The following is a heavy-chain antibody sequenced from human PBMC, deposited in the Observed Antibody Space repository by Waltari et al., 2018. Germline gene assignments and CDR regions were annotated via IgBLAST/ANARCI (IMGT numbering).Heavy chain of an antibody. CDR3: ANGLTLDK. CDR2: INGGGNT. V-gene: IGHV3-23*01. J-gene: IGHJ4*02. Sequence: DVQLLESGGGLVRPGGSLRLSCVVSGFTFSSYAMPCVCQAPGKGLECVSTINGGGNTYCADSVKGRFTVSRENSKNTQYLQMNKLRAEDTALYDCANGLTLDKWGQGTLVTVSS. CDR1: GFTFSSYA.